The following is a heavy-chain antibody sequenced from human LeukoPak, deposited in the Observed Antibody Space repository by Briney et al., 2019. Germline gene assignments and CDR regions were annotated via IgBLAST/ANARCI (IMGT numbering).Heavy chain of an antibody. Sequence: PSETLSLTCTVSGNSISSCDYYWSWLRQPAGKGLEWIGRIYTSGSTTYNPSLKSRVTISVDTSKNQFSLKLSSVTAADTAVYYCARGVAYCGGDCEGAFDIWGQGTMVTVSS. CDR3: ARGVAYCGGDCEGAFDI. J-gene: IGHJ3*02. D-gene: IGHD2-21*02. CDR1: GNSISSCDYY. V-gene: IGHV4-61*02. CDR2: IYTSGST.